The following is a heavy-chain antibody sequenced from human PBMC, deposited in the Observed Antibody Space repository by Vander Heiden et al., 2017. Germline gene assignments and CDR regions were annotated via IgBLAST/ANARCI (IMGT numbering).Heavy chain of an antibody. CDR1: GYILSNYY. V-gene: IGHV1-46*04. CDR3: ARDPYSSSSLNWFDP. J-gene: IGHJ5*02. CDR2: IDPRGGST. D-gene: IGHD6-6*01. Sequence: QVQLVQSGAGVKRHGASVKVSCKASGYILSNYYMHWVRQAPGRGLEWMGIIDPRGGSTSYAQKLQGRVTMTRDTSTSTVFMELSSLRSEDTAVYFCARDPYSSSSLNWFDPWGQGTLVTVSS.